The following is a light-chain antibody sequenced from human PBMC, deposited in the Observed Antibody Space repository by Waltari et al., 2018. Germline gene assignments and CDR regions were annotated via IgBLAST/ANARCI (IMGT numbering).Light chain of an antibody. V-gene: IGLV3-1*01. CDR1: KLGDKY. Sequence: SYELTQPPSVSVSPGQPASITCPGDKLGDKYACWYQQNPGQSPVLVIYQDRKRPSGIPERFSGSNAGNTATLTISGTQAMDEADYYCQAWDSSTAEFGGGTKLTVL. CDR3: QAWDSSTAE. J-gene: IGLJ2*01. CDR2: QDR.